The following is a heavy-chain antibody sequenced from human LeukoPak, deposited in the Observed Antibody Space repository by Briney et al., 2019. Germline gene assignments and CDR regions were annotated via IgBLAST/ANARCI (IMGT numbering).Heavy chain of an antibody. J-gene: IGHJ4*02. CDR2: IYYSGST. V-gene: IGHV4-59*08. CDR3: ARSVWFGEAFDY. D-gene: IGHD3-10*01. CDR1: GGSISSYY. Sequence: SETLPLTCTVSGGSISSYYWSWIRQPPGKGLEGIGYIYYSGSTNYNPSLKSRVTISVDTSKNQFSLKLSSVTAADTAVYYCARSVWFGEAFDYWGQGTLVTVSS.